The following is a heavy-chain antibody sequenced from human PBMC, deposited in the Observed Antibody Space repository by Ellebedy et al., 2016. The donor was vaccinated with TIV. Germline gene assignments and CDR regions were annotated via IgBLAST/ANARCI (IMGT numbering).Heavy chain of an antibody. V-gene: IGHV1-69*04. J-gene: IGHJ5*02. D-gene: IGHD6-19*01. CDR2: IIPIVGTA. Sequence: SVKVSCXASGGTFSSYAISWVRQAPGQGLEWMGRIIPIVGTANYAQKFQGRVTITADKSTSTAYMDLSSLRSEDTAVYYCARVSQWQGFDPWGQGTLVTVSS. CDR1: GGTFSSYA. CDR3: ARVSQWQGFDP.